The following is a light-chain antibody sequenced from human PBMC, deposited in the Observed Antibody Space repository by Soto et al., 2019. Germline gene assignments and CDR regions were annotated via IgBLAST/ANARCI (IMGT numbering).Light chain of an antibody. CDR3: QQSFRTPFT. J-gene: IGKJ3*01. V-gene: IGKV1-27*01. Sequence: DTQMTQSPSSLSASVGDRVTITCRASQGIYNYLAWYQQKPGKVPKILIYAASSLVSGVPSRFSGSGSGTDFTLTISSLQPEDFATYYCQQSFRTPFTFGPGNKLDIK. CDR1: QGIYNY. CDR2: AAS.